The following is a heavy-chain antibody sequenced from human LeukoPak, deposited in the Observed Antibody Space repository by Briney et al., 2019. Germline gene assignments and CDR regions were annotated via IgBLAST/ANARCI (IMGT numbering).Heavy chain of an antibody. Sequence: GGSLRLSCAASGFTFSSYGMHWVRQAQGKGLEWVAFIRYDGSNKYYADSVKGRFTISRDNSKNTLYLQMNSLRAEDTAVYYCAKLFSSSWYLWGQGTLVTVSS. V-gene: IGHV3-30*02. CDR1: GFTFSSYG. D-gene: IGHD6-13*01. J-gene: IGHJ4*02. CDR2: IRYDGSNK. CDR3: AKLFSSSWYL.